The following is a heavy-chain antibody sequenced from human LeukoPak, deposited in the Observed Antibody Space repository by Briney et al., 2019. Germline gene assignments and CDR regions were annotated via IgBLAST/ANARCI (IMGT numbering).Heavy chain of an antibody. CDR1: GFTVSSNY. CDR3: AKDNRGYYGSGSYYNWFDP. V-gene: IGHV3-66*02. Sequence: GGYLRLSCAASGFTVSSNYMSWVRQAPGKGLEWVSVIYSGGSTYHADSVKGRFTISRDNSKNTLYLQMNSLRAEDTAVYYCAKDNRGYYGSGSYYNWFDPWGQGTLVTVSS. CDR2: IYSGGST. J-gene: IGHJ5*02. D-gene: IGHD3-10*01.